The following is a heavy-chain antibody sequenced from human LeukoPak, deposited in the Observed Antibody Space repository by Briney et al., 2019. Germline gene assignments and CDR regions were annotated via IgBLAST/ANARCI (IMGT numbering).Heavy chain of an antibody. D-gene: IGHD3-22*01. CDR3: ARGYYDSSGYWLSYFDY. Sequence: SETLSLTCTVSGGSINNYYWSWIRQPPGKGLEWIGYIYFNGSTNYNPSLKSRVTISIDTSKNQFSLKLSSVTAADTAVYYCARGYYDSSGYWLSYFDYWGQGTLVTVSS. CDR2: IYFNGST. V-gene: IGHV4-59*01. CDR1: GGSINNYY. J-gene: IGHJ4*02.